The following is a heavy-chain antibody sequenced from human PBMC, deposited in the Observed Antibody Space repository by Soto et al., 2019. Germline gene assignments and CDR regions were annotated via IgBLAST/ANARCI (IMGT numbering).Heavy chain of an antibody. Sequence: GGSVRHSCAASGIAFSSYSMNWVRQAPGKGLEWVSYISSSSSTIYYADSVKGRFTISRDNAKNSLYLQMNSLRAEDTAVYYCARARYXDWLFSVPHTTPPDYWGQGTLVTVSS. CDR1: GIAFSSYS. CDR2: ISSSSSTI. D-gene: IGHD3-9*01. V-gene: IGHV3-48*01. CDR3: ARARYXDWLFSVPHTTPPDY. J-gene: IGHJ4*02.